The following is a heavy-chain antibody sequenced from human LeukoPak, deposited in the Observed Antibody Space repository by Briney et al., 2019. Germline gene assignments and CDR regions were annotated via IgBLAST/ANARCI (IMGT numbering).Heavy chain of an antibody. V-gene: IGHV3-48*02. Sequence: RPGGSLRLSCAASGFTFSSYAMSWVRQAPGKGLEWVSYISSSSSTIYYADSVKGRFTISRDNAKNSLYLQMNSLRDEDTAVYYCARGLGSTVTTPPVWFDPWGQGTLVTVSS. CDR1: GFTFSSYA. J-gene: IGHJ5*02. D-gene: IGHD4-17*01. CDR2: ISSSSSTI. CDR3: ARGLGSTVTTPPVWFDP.